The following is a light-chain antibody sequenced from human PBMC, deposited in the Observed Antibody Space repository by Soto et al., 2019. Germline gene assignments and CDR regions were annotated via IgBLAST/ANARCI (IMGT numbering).Light chain of an antibody. J-gene: IGLJ3*02. CDR1: SSNLEANYH. CDR3: QSYDNNLSGGV. Sequence: QSVLTQPPSVSGAPGQRVTISCTGSSSNLEANYHVHWYQQLPGRAPKLLIYGSTNRPSGVPDRISGSKSGTSASLAITGLQAEDEADYYCQSYDNNLSGGVFGGGTKLTVL. CDR2: GST. V-gene: IGLV1-40*01.